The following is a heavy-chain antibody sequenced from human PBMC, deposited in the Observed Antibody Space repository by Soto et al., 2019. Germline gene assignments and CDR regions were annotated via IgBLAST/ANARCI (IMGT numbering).Heavy chain of an antibody. CDR2: IIPIFGTA. J-gene: IGHJ4*02. D-gene: IGHD2-15*01. V-gene: IGHV1-69*13. CDR1: GGTFSSYA. Sequence: WASVKVSCKASGGTFSSYAISWVRQAPGQGLEWMGGIIPIFGTANYAQKFQGRVTITADESTSTAYMELSSLRSEDTAVYYCARDGGFGVVVVAATAYFDYWGQGTLVTVSS. CDR3: ARDGGFGVVVVAATAYFDY.